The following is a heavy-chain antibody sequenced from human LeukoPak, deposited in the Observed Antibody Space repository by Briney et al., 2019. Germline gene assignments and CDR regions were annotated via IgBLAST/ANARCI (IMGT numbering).Heavy chain of an antibody. CDR3: ARVGYSSSWYGVFDY. Sequence: GGSLRLSCAASGFTVSSNYMSWVRQAPGKGLEWVSVIYSGGSTYYADSVKGRFTISRHNSKNTLYLRMNSLRAEDTAVYYCARVGYSSSWYGVFDYWGQGTLVTDSS. D-gene: IGHD6-13*01. CDR1: GFTVSSNY. J-gene: IGHJ4*02. V-gene: IGHV3-53*04. CDR2: IYSGGST.